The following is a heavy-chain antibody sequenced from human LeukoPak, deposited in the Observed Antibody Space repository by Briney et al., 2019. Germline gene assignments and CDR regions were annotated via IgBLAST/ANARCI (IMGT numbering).Heavy chain of an antibody. CDR1: GGSFSGYY. D-gene: IGHD6-19*01. CDR3: ARGASSGWNGRDY. J-gene: IGHJ4*02. V-gene: IGHV4-34*01. CDR2: INHSGST. Sequence: SETLSLTWAVYGGSFSGYYWSWIRQPPGKGLEWIGEINHSGSTNYNPSLKSRVTISVDTSKNQFSLKLSSVTAADTAVYYCARGASSGWNGRDYWGQGTLVTVSS.